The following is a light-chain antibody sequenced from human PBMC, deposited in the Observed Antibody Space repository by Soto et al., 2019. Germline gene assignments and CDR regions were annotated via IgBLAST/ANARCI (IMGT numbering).Light chain of an antibody. Sequence: IQLTQSPSSLSASVGDRVTITCRASQGISSYLAWYQQKPGKAPKLLIYAASTLQGGVPSRFSGSGSGTYFTLPISGLQSEDFATYYCQQLSTYPLTFGGGTKVESK. J-gene: IGKJ4*01. V-gene: IGKV1-9*01. CDR1: QGISSY. CDR3: QQLSTYPLT. CDR2: AAS.